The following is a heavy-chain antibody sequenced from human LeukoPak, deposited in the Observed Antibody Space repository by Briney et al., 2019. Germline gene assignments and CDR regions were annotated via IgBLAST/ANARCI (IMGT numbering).Heavy chain of an antibody. CDR1: GYTFTSYD. D-gene: IGHD2-2*02. CDR2: MNPNSGNT. Sequence: ASVKVSCKASGYTFTSYDINWVGQATGQGREWMGWMNPNSGNTGYAQKFQGRVTMTRNTSISTAYMELSSLRSEDTAVYYCARGGGCSSTSCYTRVGYYYYYGMDVWGQGTTVTVSS. CDR3: ARGGGCSSTSCYTRVGYYYYYGMDV. V-gene: IGHV1-8*01. J-gene: IGHJ6*02.